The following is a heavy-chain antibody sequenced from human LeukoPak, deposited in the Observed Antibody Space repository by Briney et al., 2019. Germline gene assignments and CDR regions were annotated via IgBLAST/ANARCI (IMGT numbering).Heavy chain of an antibody. Sequence: SETLSLTCTVSGGSISSSSYYWSWIRQPPGKGLEWIGYIYYSGSTNHNPSLKSRVTISVDTSKNQFSLKLSSVTAADTAVYYCATVTSPYYYYMDVWGKGTTVTISS. CDR1: GGSISSSSYY. J-gene: IGHJ6*03. CDR2: IYYSGST. V-gene: IGHV4-61*01. CDR3: ATVTSPYYYYMDV. D-gene: IGHD2/OR15-2a*01.